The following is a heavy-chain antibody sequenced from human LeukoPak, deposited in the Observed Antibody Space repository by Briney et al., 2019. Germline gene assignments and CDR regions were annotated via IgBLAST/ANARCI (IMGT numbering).Heavy chain of an antibody. V-gene: IGHV3-23*01. Sequence: GGSLRLSCAVSGITLSNYGMSWVRQAPGKGLEWVAGLSGSGGGKNYADSVQGRFTISRDNPKNTLYLQMNSLRAGDTAVYFCAKRGVVIRVFLVGFHKEAYYFDSWGQGALVTVSS. D-gene: IGHD3-10*01. J-gene: IGHJ4*02. CDR2: LSGSGGGK. CDR3: AKRGVVIRVFLVGFHKEAYYFDS. CDR1: GITLSNYG.